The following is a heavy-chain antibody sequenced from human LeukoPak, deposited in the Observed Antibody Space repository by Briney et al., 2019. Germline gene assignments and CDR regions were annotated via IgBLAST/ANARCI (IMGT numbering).Heavy chain of an antibody. V-gene: IGHV4-4*07. CDR3: ARGGATEY. CDR2: IHSSWCT. D-gene: IGHD5-12*01. Sequence: PSETLSLTCTASGGSISNYYWSWIRQPAGKGLECIGRIHSSWCTNYNPSLKSRVTMSVDTSTTLVSLQLTSVTAADPAVYYCARGGATEYWGQGTLVTVYS. J-gene: IGHJ4*02. CDR1: GGSISNYY.